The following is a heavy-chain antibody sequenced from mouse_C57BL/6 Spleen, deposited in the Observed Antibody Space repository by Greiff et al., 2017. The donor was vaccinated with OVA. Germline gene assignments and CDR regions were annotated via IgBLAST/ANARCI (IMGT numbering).Heavy chain of an antibody. V-gene: IGHV1-55*01. J-gene: IGHJ1*03. CDR2: IYPGSGST. D-gene: IGHD2-5*01. Sequence: VKLQQPGAELVKPGASVKMSCKASGYTFTSYWITWVKQRPGQGLEWIGDIYPGSGSTNYNEKFKSKATLTVDTSSSTAYMQLSSLTSEDSAVYYCARYSNYVGWYFDVWGTGTTVTVSS. CDR3: ARYSNYVGWYFDV. CDR1: GYTFTSYW.